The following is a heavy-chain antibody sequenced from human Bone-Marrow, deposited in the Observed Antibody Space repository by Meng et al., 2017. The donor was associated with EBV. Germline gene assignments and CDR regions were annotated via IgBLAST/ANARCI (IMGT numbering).Heavy chain of an antibody. Sequence: EVQLLESGGGVVQPGGSVRLACAASGFTLSSEAVRWVRQAPGKGLEWVSAISGSGGSTYYADSVKGRFTISRDNSKNTLYLQMNSLRAEDTAVYYCAKEAVYCGGDCYGYWGQGTLVTVSS. CDR1: GFTLSSEA. CDR3: AKEAVYCGGDCYGY. D-gene: IGHD2-21*02. J-gene: IGHJ4*02. V-gene: IGHV3-23*01. CDR2: ISGSGGST.